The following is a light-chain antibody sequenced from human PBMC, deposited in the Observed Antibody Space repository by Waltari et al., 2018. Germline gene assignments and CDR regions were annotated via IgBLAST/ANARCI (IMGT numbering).Light chain of an antibody. Sequence: IRVTQSPSSVSASIGDRVTITCRDSQGIRTWLSWYQKRPGEAPRLLIHDATSLQSGVPSRFNGGGSGTDFTLTISGLQPEDFATYYCQQANSFPITFGQGTRLDIK. CDR2: DAT. V-gene: IGKV1D-12*01. J-gene: IGKJ5*01. CDR1: QGIRTW. CDR3: QQANSFPIT.